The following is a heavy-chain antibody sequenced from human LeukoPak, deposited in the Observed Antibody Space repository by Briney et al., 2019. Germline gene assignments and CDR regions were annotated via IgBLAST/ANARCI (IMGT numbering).Heavy chain of an antibody. CDR1: GYSISSGYY. J-gene: IGHJ5*01. CDR3: AKDLQLWFDY. D-gene: IGHD5-18*01. V-gene: IGHV4-38-2*02. Sequence: SETLSLTCTVSGYSISSGYYWGWIRPPPGKGLEWIGSIYHSGSTYYNPSLKSRVTISVDTSKNQFSLKLSSVTAADTAVYYCAKDLQLWFDYWGQGTLVTVSS. CDR2: IYHSGST.